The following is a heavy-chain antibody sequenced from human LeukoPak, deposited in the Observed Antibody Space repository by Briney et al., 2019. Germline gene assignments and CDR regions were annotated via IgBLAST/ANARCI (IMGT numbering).Heavy chain of an antibody. CDR2: IYYSGST. CDR3: ARDRKRTFDY. J-gene: IGHJ4*02. CDR1: GGSISSGGYY. V-gene: IGHV4-31*03. Sequence: SETLSLTCTVSGGSISSGGYYWSWIRQHPGKGLEWIGYIYYSGSTYYNPSLKSRVTISVDTSKNQFSLKLSSVTAADTAVYYCARDRKRTFDYWGQGTLVIVSS.